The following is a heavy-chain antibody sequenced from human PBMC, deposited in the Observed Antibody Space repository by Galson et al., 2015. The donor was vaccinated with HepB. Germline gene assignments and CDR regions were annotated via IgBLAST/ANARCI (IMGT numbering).Heavy chain of an antibody. CDR1: GGSGGSLSSGPYY. D-gene: IGHD2-15*01. V-gene: IGHV4-61*01. CDR3: ARDVVMVAPTLGRPFYYMDV. CDR2: VFYSGST. Sequence: LSLTCTVSGGSGGSLSSGPYYWTWVRQSPGKGLKWIGFVFYSGSTNYNPSLKSRVTISLDTSKNQFSLRLRSVTTADTAVYYCARDVVMVAPTLGRPFYYMDVWGKGTSVTVSS. J-gene: IGHJ6*03.